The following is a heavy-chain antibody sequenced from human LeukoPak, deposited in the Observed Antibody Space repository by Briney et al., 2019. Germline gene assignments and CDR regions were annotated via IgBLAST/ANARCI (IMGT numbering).Heavy chain of an antibody. Sequence: SETLSLTCTVSGGPITSRSHYWTWIRQPAGKGLEWIGRIYTSGSTNYNPSLKSRVTISVDTSKNQFSMNLYSVTAADTAVYYCATLGPDYLEGVFLGQSTKLDYWGQGTLVTVSS. V-gene: IGHV4-61*02. D-gene: IGHD2-8*01. CDR1: GGPITSRSHY. CDR3: ATLGPDYLEGVFLGQSTKLDY. J-gene: IGHJ4*02. CDR2: IYTSGST.